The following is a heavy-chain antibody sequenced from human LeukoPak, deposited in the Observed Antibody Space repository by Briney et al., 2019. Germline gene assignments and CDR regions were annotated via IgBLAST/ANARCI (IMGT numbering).Heavy chain of an antibody. CDR1: GFTFSSYA. CDR3: AKEVQYYDFWSGYPYVDAFDI. Sequence: GGSLRLSCAASGFTFSSYAMSWVRQAPGKGLEWVSAISGSGGSTYYADSVKGRFTISRDNSKNTLYLQMNSLRAEDTAVYYCAKEVQYYDFWSGYPYVDAFDIWGQGTMVTVSS. J-gene: IGHJ3*02. CDR2: ISGSGGST. D-gene: IGHD3-3*01. V-gene: IGHV3-23*01.